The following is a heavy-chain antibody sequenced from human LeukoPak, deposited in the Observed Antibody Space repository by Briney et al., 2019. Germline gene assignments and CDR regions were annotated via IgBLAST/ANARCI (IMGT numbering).Heavy chain of an antibody. CDR1: GYSFTSYW. CDR3: ARLNDFWSGYLGDFDN. D-gene: IGHD3-3*01. J-gene: IGHJ4*02. CDR2: IYPGDSDT. Sequence: GESLKIPCKGSGYSFTSYWIGWVRQMPGKGLEWMGIIYPGDSDTIYSPSFHGQVTISADKSISTAYLQWSSLKASDTAMYYCARLNDFWSGYLGDFDNWGQGTLVTVSS. V-gene: IGHV5-51*01.